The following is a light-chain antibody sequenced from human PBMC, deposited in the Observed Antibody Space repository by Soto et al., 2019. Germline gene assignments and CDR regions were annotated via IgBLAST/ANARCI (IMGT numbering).Light chain of an antibody. CDR3: RSYTSSSTLAVV. CDR2: EVS. Sequence: QSVLTQPASVSGSPGQSITISCTGTSSDVGGYNYVSWYQQHPGKAPKLMIYEVSNRPSGVSNRSSGSKSGNTASLTISGLQAEDEADYYCRSYTSSSTLAVVFGGGTKLTVL. J-gene: IGLJ2*01. V-gene: IGLV2-14*01. CDR1: SSDVGGYNY.